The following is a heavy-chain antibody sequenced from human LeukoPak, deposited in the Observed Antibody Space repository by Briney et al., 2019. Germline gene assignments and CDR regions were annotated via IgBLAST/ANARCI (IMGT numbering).Heavy chain of an antibody. CDR1: GFTVSSNY. J-gene: IGHJ4*02. V-gene: IGHV3-66*01. CDR3: ARACGGSCYSGFGLDY. Sequence: GGSLRPSCAASGFTVSSNYMSWVRQAPGKGLEWVSVIYSGGSTYYADSVKGRFTISRDNSKNTLYLQMNSLRAEDTAVYYCARACGGSCYSGFGLDYWGQGTLVTVSS. D-gene: IGHD2-15*01. CDR2: IYSGGST.